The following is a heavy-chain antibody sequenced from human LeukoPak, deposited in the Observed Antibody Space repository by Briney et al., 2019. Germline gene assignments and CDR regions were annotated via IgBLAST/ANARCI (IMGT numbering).Heavy chain of an antibody. CDR3: ARGGTMVRGVTDYYCYYYMDV. V-gene: IGHV4-59*11. CDR2: IYYSGST. Sequence: SETLSLTCTVSGGSISSHYWSWIRQPPGKGLEWIGYIYYSGSTNYNPSLKSRVTTSVDTSKNQFSLKLSSVTAADTAVYYCARGGTMVRGVTDYYCYYYMDVWGKGTTVTVSS. J-gene: IGHJ6*03. CDR1: GGSISSHY. D-gene: IGHD3-10*01.